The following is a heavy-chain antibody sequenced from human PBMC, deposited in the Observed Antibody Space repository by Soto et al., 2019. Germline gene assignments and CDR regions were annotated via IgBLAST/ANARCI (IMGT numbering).Heavy chain of an antibody. J-gene: IGHJ4*02. CDR2: ISSEGAST. Sequence: VGSLRLSCSVSGFTFSSYAMHWVRQAPGKGLEYVASISSEGASTYYADSVKGRFIISRDNSKNTLYLQMSSLRAEDTAVYYCVKDRYVDYWGQGILVTVSP. V-gene: IGHV3-64D*06. CDR3: VKDRYVDY. CDR1: GFTFSSYA.